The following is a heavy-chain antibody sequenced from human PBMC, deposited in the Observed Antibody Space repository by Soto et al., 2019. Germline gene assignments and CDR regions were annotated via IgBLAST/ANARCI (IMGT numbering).Heavy chain of an antibody. V-gene: IGHV4-59*01. J-gene: IGHJ4*02. CDR1: GGSISSYY. CDR3: ARPNFSSGWVVSYDY. D-gene: IGHD6-19*01. Sequence: SETLSLTCTVSGGSISSYYWSWIRQPPGKGLEWIGYIFYTGNTDYNPSLKSRVTISVGTSKNEFSLKLTSVTTADTTVYYCARPNFSSGWVVSYDYWGQGTLVTVSS. CDR2: IFYTGNT.